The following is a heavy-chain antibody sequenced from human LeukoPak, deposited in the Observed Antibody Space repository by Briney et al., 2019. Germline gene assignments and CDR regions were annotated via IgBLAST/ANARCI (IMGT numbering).Heavy chain of an antibody. CDR1: GYTFTSYA. D-gene: IGHD5-18*01. J-gene: IGHJ4*02. CDR2: INTNTGNP. CDR3: ARDLAVDTAMVTTNY. V-gene: IGHV7-4-1*02. Sequence: ASVKVSRKASGYTFTSYAMNWVRQAPGQGLEWMGWINTNTGNPTYAQGFTGRFVLSLDTSVSTAYLQISSLKAEDTAVYYCARDLAVDTAMVTTNYWGQGTLVTVSS.